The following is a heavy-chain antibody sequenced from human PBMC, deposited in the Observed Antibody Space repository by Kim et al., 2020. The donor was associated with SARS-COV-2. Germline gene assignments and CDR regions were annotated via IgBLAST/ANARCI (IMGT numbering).Heavy chain of an antibody. CDR2: IYYSGST. CDR1: GGSISSSSYY. J-gene: IGHJ4*02. Sequence: SETLSLTCTVSGGSISSSSYYWGWIRQPPGKGLEWIGSIYYSGSTYYNPSLKSRVTISVDTSKNQFSLKLSSVTAADTAVYYCAAGGQYYYDSSGYPFRYWGQGTLVTVSS. V-gene: IGHV4-39*01. D-gene: IGHD3-22*01. CDR3: AAGGQYYYDSSGYPFRY.